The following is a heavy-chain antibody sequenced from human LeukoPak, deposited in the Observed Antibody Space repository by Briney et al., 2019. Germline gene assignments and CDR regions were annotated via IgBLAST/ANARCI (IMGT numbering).Heavy chain of an antibody. CDR2: INPNSGGT. D-gene: IGHD6-13*01. CDR3: ARVRTMPTAGFRRVAGRKWFDP. J-gene: IGHJ5*02. Sequence: ASVKVSCKASGYTFTGYYMHWVRQAPGQGLEGMGWINPNSGGTNYEQKFQGRGTMTRDTSISTAYMELSSLRSDDTAVFYCARVRTMPTAGFRRVAGRKWFDPWGEGTLVTVSS. V-gene: IGHV1-2*02. CDR1: GYTFTGYY.